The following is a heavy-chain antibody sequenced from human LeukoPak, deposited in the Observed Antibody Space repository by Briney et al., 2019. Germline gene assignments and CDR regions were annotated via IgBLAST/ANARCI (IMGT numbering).Heavy chain of an antibody. D-gene: IGHD6-13*01. CDR1: GFTFSSYG. CDR2: ISYDGSNK. CDR3: ARTAAAGTNWFDP. J-gene: IGHJ5*02. Sequence: GGSLRLSCADSGFTFSSYGMHWVRQAPGKGLEWVAVISYDGSNKYYADSVKGRFTISRDNSKNTLYLQMNSLRSDDTAVYYCARTAAAGTNWFDPWGQGTLVTVSS. V-gene: IGHV3-30*03.